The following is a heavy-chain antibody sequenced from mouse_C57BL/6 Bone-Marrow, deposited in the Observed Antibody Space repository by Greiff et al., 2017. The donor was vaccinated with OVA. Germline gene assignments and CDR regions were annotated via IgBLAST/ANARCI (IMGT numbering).Heavy chain of an antibody. V-gene: IGHV1-69*01. CDR1: GYTFTSYW. D-gene: IGHD2-4*01. J-gene: IGHJ2*01. CDR2: IDPSDSYI. Sequence: QVQLQQPGAELVMPGASVKLSCKASGYTFTSYWMHWVKQRPGQGLEWIGEIDPSDSYINYNQKFKGKSTLTVDKSSSTAYMQLSSLTSEVSAVYYCARRRDYDFDYWGQGTTLTVSS. CDR3: ARRRDYDFDY.